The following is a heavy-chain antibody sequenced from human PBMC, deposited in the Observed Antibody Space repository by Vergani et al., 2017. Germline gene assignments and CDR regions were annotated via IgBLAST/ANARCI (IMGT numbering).Heavy chain of an antibody. V-gene: IGHV4-39*01. CDR3: SGRTTMVRGVLEIARYYFDY. D-gene: IGHD3-10*01. CDR2: IYYSGST. J-gene: IGHJ4*02. Sequence: QLQLQESGPGLVKPSETLSLTCTVPGGSTSSSRYYWGLIRQPPGKGPVWIGIIYYSGSTYYNPSLKSRVTISVDTSKNQFSLKLSSVTAADTAVYYCSGRTTMVRGVLEIARYYFDYWGQGTLVTVSS. CDR1: GGSTSSSRYY.